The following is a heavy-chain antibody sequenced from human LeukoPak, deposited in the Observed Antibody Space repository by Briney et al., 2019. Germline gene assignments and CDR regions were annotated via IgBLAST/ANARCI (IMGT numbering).Heavy chain of an antibody. J-gene: IGHJ6*03. CDR3: AREVKGYGIAAAGTGYYYYYMDV. Sequence: SGTLSLTCAVSGGSISSSNWWSWVRQPPGKGLEWIGEIYHSGSTNYNPSLKSRVTISVDKSKNQFSLKLSSVTAADTAVYYCAREVKGYGIAAAGTGYYYYYMDVWGKGTTVTVSS. CDR2: IYHSGST. D-gene: IGHD6-13*01. CDR1: GGSISSSNW. V-gene: IGHV4-4*02.